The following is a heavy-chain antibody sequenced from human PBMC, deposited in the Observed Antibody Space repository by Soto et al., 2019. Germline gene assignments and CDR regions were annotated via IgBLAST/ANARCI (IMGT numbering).Heavy chain of an antibody. CDR1: GYTFTSYD. Sequence: QVQLVQSGAEVKKPGASVKVSCKASGYTFTSYDINWVRQATGQGLEWMGWMNPNSGNTGYAQKFQGRVTMTRNTSISTAYMELSSLRSEDTAVYYCAREGVSVGYSSGWFDYYYYYGMDVWGQGTTVTVSS. J-gene: IGHJ6*02. V-gene: IGHV1-8*01. CDR2: MNPNSGNT. D-gene: IGHD6-19*01. CDR3: AREGVSVGYSSGWFDYYYYYGMDV.